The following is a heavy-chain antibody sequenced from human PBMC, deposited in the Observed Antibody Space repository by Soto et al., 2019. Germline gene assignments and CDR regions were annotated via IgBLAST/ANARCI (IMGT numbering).Heavy chain of an antibody. J-gene: IGHJ5*02. CDR1: GGTFSSYT. Sequence: QVQLVQSGAEVKKPGSSVKVSCKASGGTFSSYTISWVRQAPGQGLEWMGRIIPILGIANYAQKFQGRVRMXXDXSXXTSDMELGSLRAEATAVYYCAGVAMTPVTTAWFDPWGQGTLVSVSS. CDR3: AGVAMTPVTTAWFDP. V-gene: IGHV1-69*02. D-gene: IGHD4-17*01. CDR2: IIPILGIA.